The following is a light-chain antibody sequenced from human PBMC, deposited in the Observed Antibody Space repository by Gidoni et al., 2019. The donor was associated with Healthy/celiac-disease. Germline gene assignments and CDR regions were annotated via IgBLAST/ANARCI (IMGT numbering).Light chain of an antibody. V-gene: IGKV3-15*01. J-gene: IGKJ4*01. CDR3: QQYNNWPLT. CDR1: QSVSSN. CDR2: GAS. Sequence: EIVMTQSSAILSVSPGERATLSCRASQSVSSNLAWYQQKPGQAPRLLIYGASTRATGIPARFSGSGSGTEFTLTISSLQSEDFAVCYCQQYNNWPLTFSGGTKVEIK.